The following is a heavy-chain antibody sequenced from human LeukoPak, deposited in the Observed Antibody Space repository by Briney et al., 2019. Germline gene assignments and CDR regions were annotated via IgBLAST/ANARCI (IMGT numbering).Heavy chain of an antibody. D-gene: IGHD3-3*01. CDR2: ISGRGGST. J-gene: IGHJ6*02. V-gene: IGHV3-23*01. CDR1: GFTFSSYA. Sequence: GGSLRLSCAASGFTFSSYAMSWVRQAPGKGLEWVSAISGRGGSTYYADSVKGRFTISRDNSKNTLYLQMNSLRAEDTAVYYCARGVTYYDFWTNEDYYYYGMDVWGQGTTVTVSS. CDR3: ARGVTYYDFWTNEDYYYYGMDV.